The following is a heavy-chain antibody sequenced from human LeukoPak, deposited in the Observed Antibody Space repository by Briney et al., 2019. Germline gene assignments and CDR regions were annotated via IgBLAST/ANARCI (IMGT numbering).Heavy chain of an antibody. CDR3: AKRGDCSGTCTYDY. CDR2: VGGRGVKT. Sequence: SGGSLRLSCAASGFTFSNYAIHWVRQAPGKGLEWVSIVGGRGVKTYYADPVKGRFTISRDNSKNTVYLQMNSLRAEDTAVYCCAKRGDCSGTCTYDYWGQGTLVTVSS. D-gene: IGHD2-2*01. CDR1: GFTFSNYA. J-gene: IGHJ4*02. V-gene: IGHV3-23*01.